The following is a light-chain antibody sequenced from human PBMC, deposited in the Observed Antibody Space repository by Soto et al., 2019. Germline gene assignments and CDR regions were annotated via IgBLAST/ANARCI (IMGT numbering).Light chain of an antibody. CDR1: QTVSSN. Sequence: EILLTQSPGTLALSAGERATFSCRASQTVSSNLAWYQQKPGQAPRLLIYGASTRATGIPARFSGSGSGTEFTLIISSLQYEDFAVHYCQHYNNWHPWTFGQGTKVDIK. J-gene: IGKJ1*01. CDR2: GAS. V-gene: IGKV3-15*01. CDR3: QHYNNWHPWT.